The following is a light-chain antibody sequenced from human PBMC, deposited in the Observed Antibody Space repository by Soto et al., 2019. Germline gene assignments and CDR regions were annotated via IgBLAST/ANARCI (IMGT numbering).Light chain of an antibody. J-gene: IGKJ4*01. CDR3: QQHEQLPIT. V-gene: IGKV1-33*01. CDR1: QDISKY. Sequence: DIQMTQSASSLPASVGDTVTISCQASQDISKYLNWSQQKPGKAPKLLIYAVFNVETGVPSRFSGPGSGTDFTLITSTLQTDDFATDYCQQHEQLPITFGGRTKV. CDR2: AVF.